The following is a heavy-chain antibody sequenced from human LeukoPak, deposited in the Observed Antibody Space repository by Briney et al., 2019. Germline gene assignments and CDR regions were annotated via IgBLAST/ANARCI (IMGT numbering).Heavy chain of an antibody. CDR3: ARDLGAYYYDSSGDEGFDY. CDR1: GYTFTSYD. D-gene: IGHD3-22*01. CDR2: MNPNSGNR. J-gene: IGHJ4*02. V-gene: IGHV1-8*01. Sequence: ASVKVSCKASGYTFTSYDINWVRHATGQGLEWVGWMNPNSGNRGYAQKFQGRVTMTRNTSKSTAYMELSSLRSEDTAVYYCARDLGAYYYDSSGDEGFDYWGQGTLVTVSS.